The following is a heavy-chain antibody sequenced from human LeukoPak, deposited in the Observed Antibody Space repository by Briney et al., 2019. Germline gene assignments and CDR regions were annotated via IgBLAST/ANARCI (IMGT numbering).Heavy chain of an antibody. CDR1: AGSFSSYS. V-gene: IGHV1-69*06. CDR2: IIPIFGTA. D-gene: IGHD6-13*01. CDR3: ARSIAAAGFKKDY. Sequence: SVTVSCMLYAGSFSSYSISWVRQAPGQGLEWMGGIIPIFGTANYAQKLQGRVTITADKSTSTAYVELSSLRSEDTAVYYCARSIAAAGFKKDYWGQRTLVTVSS. J-gene: IGHJ4*02.